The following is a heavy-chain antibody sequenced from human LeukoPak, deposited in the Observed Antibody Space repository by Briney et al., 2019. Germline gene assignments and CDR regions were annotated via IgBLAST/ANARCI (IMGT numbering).Heavy chain of an antibody. D-gene: IGHD2-2*01. Sequence: PSETLSLTCAVYGGSFSGYYWSWIRQPPGKGLEWIGEINHSGSTNYNPSLKSRVTISVDTSKNQFSLKLSSVTAADTAVYYCAKDLGYCSSTSRCRVGYYMDVWGKGPTVTVSS. V-gene: IGHV4-34*01. CDR2: INHSGST. CDR3: AKDLGYCSSTSRCRVGYYMDV. CDR1: GGSFSGYY. J-gene: IGHJ6*03.